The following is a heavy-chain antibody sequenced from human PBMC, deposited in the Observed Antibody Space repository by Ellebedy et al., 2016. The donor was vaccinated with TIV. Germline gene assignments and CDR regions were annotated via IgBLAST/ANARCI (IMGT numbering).Heavy chain of an antibody. CDR3: VREDDTETVTPDY. D-gene: IGHD4-23*01. CDR1: GFSFSSYW. J-gene: IGHJ4*02. Sequence: GESLKISCEAFGFSFSSYWMSWVRQAPGKGLEWVSAISSSSRSIYYADSVKGRFVISRDNGKNSLFLQMNSLRDEDTAVYYCVREDDTETVTPDYWGQGTQVTVSS. CDR2: ISSSSRSI. V-gene: IGHV3-21*01.